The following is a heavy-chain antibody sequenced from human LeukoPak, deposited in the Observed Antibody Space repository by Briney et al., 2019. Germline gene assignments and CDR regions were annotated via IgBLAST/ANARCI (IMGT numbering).Heavy chain of an antibody. D-gene: IGHD1-14*01. CDR3: AKEKSFTGPADG. Sequence: GSLRLSCAASGFTVSNNYMSWVRQAPGKGLEWVSLIYSGGRTFYADSVKGRFTISRDNSKNTLYLQMNNLRAEDTAVYYCAKEKSFTGPADGWGQGTRVTVSS. CDR2: IYSGGRT. V-gene: IGHV3-66*01. CDR1: GFTVSNNY. J-gene: IGHJ4*02.